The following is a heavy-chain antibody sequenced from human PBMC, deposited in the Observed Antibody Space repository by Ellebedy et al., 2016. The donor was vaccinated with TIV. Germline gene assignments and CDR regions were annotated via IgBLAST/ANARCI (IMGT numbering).Heavy chain of an antibody. D-gene: IGHD6-6*01. Sequence: AASVKVSCKASGYTFSDYYMHWVRQAPGQGLEWMGIINPSGDSTTFAQKFQDRVTMTRDTSTSTVYMDLSSLRSEDTAVYYCARRGSSGSFDSWGQGTPVTVSS. J-gene: IGHJ4*02. CDR3: ARRGSSGSFDS. CDR2: INPSGDST. V-gene: IGHV1-46*01. CDR1: GYTFSDYY.